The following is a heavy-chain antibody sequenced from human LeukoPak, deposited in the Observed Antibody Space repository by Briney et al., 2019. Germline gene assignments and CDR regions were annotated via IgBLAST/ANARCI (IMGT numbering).Heavy chain of an antibody. CDR1: GYTFTTYY. CDR2: INPSDGST. Sequence: ASVEVSCKASGYTFTTYYMHWVRQAPGQGLEWMGIINPSDGSTSYAQKFQGRVTMTRDTSTSTVYMELSSLRSEDTAVYYCARAIEGYSYGYEFDYWGQGTLVTVSS. CDR3: ARAIEGYSYGYEFDY. J-gene: IGHJ4*02. V-gene: IGHV1-46*01. D-gene: IGHD5-18*01.